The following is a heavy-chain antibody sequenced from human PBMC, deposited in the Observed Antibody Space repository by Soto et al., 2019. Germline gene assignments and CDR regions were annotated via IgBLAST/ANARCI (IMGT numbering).Heavy chain of an antibody. V-gene: IGHV1-3*01. CDR2: INAGNGNT. CDR3: AKDFDYYCYAMDV. Sequence: ASVKVSCKASGYTFTSYAIHWVRQAPGQTLEWMGWINAGNGNTKYSEKFQGRVTLTRDTSASTAYMELSSLFSEGTAVYYWAKDFDYYCYAMDVWGQGTTVTVSS. D-gene: IGHD3-3*01. J-gene: IGHJ6*02. CDR1: GYTFTSYA.